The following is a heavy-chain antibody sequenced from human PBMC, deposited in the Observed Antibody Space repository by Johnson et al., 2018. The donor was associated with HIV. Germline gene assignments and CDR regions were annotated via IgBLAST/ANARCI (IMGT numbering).Heavy chain of an antibody. V-gene: IGHV3-20*04. D-gene: IGHD6-13*01. J-gene: IGHJ3*02. Sequence: VQLVESGGGVVRPGGSLRLSCAASGFTFDDYGMSWVRQAPGKGLEWVSGINWNGGSTGYADSVKGRFTISRDNAKNSLYLQMNSMRAEDTAVYYCARVLESKVAAGSWAFDIWGQGTMVTVSS. CDR1: GFTFDDYG. CDR3: ARVLESKVAAGSWAFDI. CDR2: INWNGGST.